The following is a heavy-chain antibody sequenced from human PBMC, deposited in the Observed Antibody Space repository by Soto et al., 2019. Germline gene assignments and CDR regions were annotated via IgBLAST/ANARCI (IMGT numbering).Heavy chain of an antibody. CDR3: ASVSYFNAFDY. CDR2: IYYSGST. Sequence: SETLSLTCTVSGGSISSGDYYWSWIRQPPGKGLEWIGYIYYSGSTYYNPSLKSRVTISVDTSKNQFSLKLSSVTAADTAVYYCASVSYFNAFDYWGQGTLVSVSS. J-gene: IGHJ4*02. CDR1: GGSISSGDYY. D-gene: IGHD3-9*01. V-gene: IGHV4-30-4*01.